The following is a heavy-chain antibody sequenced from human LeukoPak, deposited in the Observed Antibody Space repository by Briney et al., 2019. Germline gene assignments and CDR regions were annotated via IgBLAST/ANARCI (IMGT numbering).Heavy chain of an antibody. CDR3: ARDYGGSYWAEENHGFDY. V-gene: IGHV1-2*04. D-gene: IGHD1-26*01. Sequence: ASVKVSCKASGYAFTGYYMHWVRQAPGQGLEWMGWINPNSGGTNYAQKFQGWVTMTRDTSISTAYMELSRLRSDDTAVYYCARDYGGSYWAEENHGFDYWSQGTLVTVSS. CDR2: INPNSGGT. J-gene: IGHJ4*02. CDR1: GYAFTGYY.